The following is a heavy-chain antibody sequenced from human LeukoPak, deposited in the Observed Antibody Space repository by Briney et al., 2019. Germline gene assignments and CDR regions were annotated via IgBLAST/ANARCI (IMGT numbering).Heavy chain of an antibody. V-gene: IGHV4-59*01. Sequence: SETLSLTCTVSGGSISVYYWSWIRQPPGKGLEWIGYIYYSGNTNYNPSLKSRVSMSVDTSKNQFSLRLSSVTAADTAVYYCARGYRNWFDPWGQGTLVTVSS. J-gene: IGHJ5*02. D-gene: IGHD3-16*02. CDR1: GGSISVYY. CDR2: IYYSGNT. CDR3: ARGYRNWFDP.